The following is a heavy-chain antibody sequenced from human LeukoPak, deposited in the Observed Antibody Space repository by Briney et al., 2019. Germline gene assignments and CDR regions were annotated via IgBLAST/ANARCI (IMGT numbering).Heavy chain of an antibody. CDR2: INSDGSST. J-gene: IGHJ6*02. CDR3: AREACSGGSCYSTYGMDV. D-gene: IGHD2-15*01. Sequence: GGSLRLSCAASGFTFSSYAMSWVRQAPGKGLVWVSRINSDGSSTSYADSVKGRFTISRDNAKNTLYLQMNSLRAEDTAVYYCAREACSGGSCYSTYGMDVWGQGTTVTVSS. V-gene: IGHV3-74*01. CDR1: GFTFSSYA.